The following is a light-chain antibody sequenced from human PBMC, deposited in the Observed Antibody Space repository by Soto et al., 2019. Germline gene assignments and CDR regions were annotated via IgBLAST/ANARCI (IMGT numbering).Light chain of an antibody. V-gene: IGKV3-11*01. Sequence: EIVLTQSPVTLSLSPGDRATLSCRPSQSVSSFLAWSQQKPGQPPRLLIYDVSNRAAGIPARFSGSGSGTYFTLTISSLEPEDFAVYYCQQRTDWPPVYTFGQGTKLEIK. CDR2: DVS. J-gene: IGKJ2*01. CDR3: QQRTDWPPVYT. CDR1: QSVSSF.